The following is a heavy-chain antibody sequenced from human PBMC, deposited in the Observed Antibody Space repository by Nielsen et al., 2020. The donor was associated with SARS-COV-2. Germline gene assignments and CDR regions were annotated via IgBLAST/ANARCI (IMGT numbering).Heavy chain of an antibody. CDR2: ISGCGYST. J-gene: IGHJ4*02. CDR1: GFTFSKTN. D-gene: IGHD3-3*01. Sequence: GESLKISCADSGFTFSKTNMNWVRQAPGKGLEWVSMISGCGYSTYYADSVKGRFTVSRDNSKNTVYLQMNSLRPEDTAVYYCAKDFWSSPNQVGPDYWGQGTLVTVSS. CDR3: AKDFWSSPNQVGPDY. V-gene: IGHV3-23*01.